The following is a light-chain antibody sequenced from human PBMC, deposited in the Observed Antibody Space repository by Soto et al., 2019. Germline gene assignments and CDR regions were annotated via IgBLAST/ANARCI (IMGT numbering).Light chain of an antibody. V-gene: IGKV3-20*01. Sequence: EIVLTQSPGTLSLSPGERATLSCRASQSVSGSYLAWYQQKPGQAPRLLIYGASSRATGIPDRFSGSGSGTDFTLTISRLEPEDVAVYYCQQYGTSVLTFGGGTKVEIK. J-gene: IGKJ4*01. CDR1: QSVSGSY. CDR3: QQYGTSVLT. CDR2: GAS.